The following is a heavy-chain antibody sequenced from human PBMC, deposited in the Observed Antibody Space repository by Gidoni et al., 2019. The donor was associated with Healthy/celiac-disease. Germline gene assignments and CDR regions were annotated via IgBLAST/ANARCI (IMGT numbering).Heavy chain of an antibody. Sequence: QVQLVESGGGVVQPGRSLRLSCAASGFTFSSYAMHWVRQAPGKGLEWVAVISYDGSNKYYADSVKGRFTISRDNSKNTLYLQMNSLRAEDTAVYYCARDVEVGVNTAMVTDYFDYWGQGTLVTVSS. CDR2: ISYDGSNK. J-gene: IGHJ4*02. D-gene: IGHD5-18*01. V-gene: IGHV3-30-3*01. CDR3: ARDVEVGVNTAMVTDYFDY. CDR1: GFTFSSYA.